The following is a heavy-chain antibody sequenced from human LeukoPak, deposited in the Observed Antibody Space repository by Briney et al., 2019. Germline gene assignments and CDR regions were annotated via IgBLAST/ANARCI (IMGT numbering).Heavy chain of an antibody. CDR3: ARERYDTADEVLEY. CDR1: GGSISSYY. V-gene: IGHV4-4*07. D-gene: IGHD5-12*01. Sequence: PSETLSLTCTVSGGSISSYYWSWIRQPAGKGLEWIGRIYTSGSTNYNPSFKSRVTMSVDTSKNQISLKLSSVTAADTAVYYCARERYDTADEVLEYWGQGTLVTVSS. CDR2: IYTSGST. J-gene: IGHJ4*02.